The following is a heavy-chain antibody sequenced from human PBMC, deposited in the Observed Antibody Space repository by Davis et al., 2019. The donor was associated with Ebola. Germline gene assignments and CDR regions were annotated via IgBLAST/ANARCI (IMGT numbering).Heavy chain of an antibody. J-gene: IGHJ6*02. V-gene: IGHV4-59*12. Sequence: MPSETLSLTCTVSGGSISSYYWGWIRQPPGKGLEWIGYIYHSGSTYYNPSLKSRVTISVDRSKNQFSLKLSSVTAADTAVYYCARGGYGSGSSIYYYYYGMDVWGQGTTVTVSS. CDR3: ARGGYGSGSSIYYYYYGMDV. D-gene: IGHD3-10*01. CDR2: IYHSGST. CDR1: GGSISSYY.